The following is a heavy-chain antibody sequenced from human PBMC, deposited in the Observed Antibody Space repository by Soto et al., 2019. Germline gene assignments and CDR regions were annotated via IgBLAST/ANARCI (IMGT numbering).Heavy chain of an antibody. CDR1: GYSFTSYT. D-gene: IGHD3-10*01. V-gene: IGHV1-3*01. CDR3: ARGASGSYLFDY. CDR2: INAGNGDT. Sequence: ASVKVSCKASGYSFTSYTIHWVRQAPGQRLEWMGWINAGNGDTKYSQKFQGRVTITRDTSATTAYMELSSLRSEDTAVYYCARGASGSYLFDYWGQGTLVTVSS. J-gene: IGHJ4*02.